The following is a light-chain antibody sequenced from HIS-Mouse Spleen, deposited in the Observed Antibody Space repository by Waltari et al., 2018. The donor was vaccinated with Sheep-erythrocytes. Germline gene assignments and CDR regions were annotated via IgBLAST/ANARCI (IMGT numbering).Light chain of an antibody. V-gene: IGKV1-39*01. CDR3: QQSYSTPQFT. J-gene: IGKJ3*01. CDR2: AAS. CDR1: QSISSY. Sequence: DIQMTQSPSSLSASVGARVTITCRASQSISSYLNWNQQKPGKAPKLLIYAASSLQSGVPSRFSGSGSGTDFTLTISSLQPEDFATYYCQQSYSTPQFTFGPGTKVDIK.